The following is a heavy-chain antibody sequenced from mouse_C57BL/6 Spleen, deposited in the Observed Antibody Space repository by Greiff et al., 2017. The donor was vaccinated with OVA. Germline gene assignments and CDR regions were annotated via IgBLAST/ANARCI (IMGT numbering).Heavy chain of an antibody. D-gene: IGHD2-3*01. Sequence: QVQLQQPGAELVKPGASVKMSCKASGYTFTSYWITWVKQRPGQGLEWIGDIYPGSGSTNYNEKFKSKATLTVDTSSSTAYMQLSSLTSEDSAVYYCAREDDGYYGRYWYFDVWGTGTTVTVSS. J-gene: IGHJ1*03. CDR2: IYPGSGST. CDR3: AREDDGYYGRYWYFDV. V-gene: IGHV1-55*01. CDR1: GYTFTSYW.